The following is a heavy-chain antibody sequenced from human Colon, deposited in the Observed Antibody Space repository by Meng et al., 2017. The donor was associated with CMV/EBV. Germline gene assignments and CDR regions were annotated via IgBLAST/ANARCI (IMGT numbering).Heavy chain of an antibody. V-gene: IGHV3-21*01. D-gene: IGHD4-11*01. CDR2: ITSSSNYI. CDR1: GFSFSAYG. Sequence: GESLKISCAASGFSFSAYGMHWVRQVPGKGLEWVSAITSSSNYIYYADSVKGRFTISRDNTKNSLYLQMNTLRAEDAAVYYCARERLTSNYEYYFDYWGQGTLVTVSS. CDR3: ARERLTSNYEYYFDY. J-gene: IGHJ4*02.